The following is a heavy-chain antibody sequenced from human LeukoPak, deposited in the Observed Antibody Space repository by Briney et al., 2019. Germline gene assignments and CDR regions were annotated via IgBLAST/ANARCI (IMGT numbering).Heavy chain of an antibody. CDR1: GFTFGDYA. CDR3: ARDATRGGGFDH. J-gene: IGHJ4*02. V-gene: IGHV3-7*01. D-gene: IGHD3-16*01. Sequence: GGSPRLSCTASGFTFGDYAMSWVRQAPGKGLEWVANINQDGSQKYYVDSVQGRFTFSRDNAENSMFLQMNDLRAEDTGVYYCARDATRGGGFDHWGQGALATVSS. CDR2: INQDGSQK.